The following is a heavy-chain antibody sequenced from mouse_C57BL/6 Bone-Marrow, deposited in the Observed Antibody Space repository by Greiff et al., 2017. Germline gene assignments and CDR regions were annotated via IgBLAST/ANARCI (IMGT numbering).Heavy chain of an antibody. CDR2: VSSGSSTI. V-gene: IGHV5-17*01. CDR1: GFTFSDYG. CDR3: ARARGHYYAMDY. Sequence: DVMLVESGGGLVKPGGSLKLSCAASGFTFSDYGMHWVRQAPEKGLEWVAYVSSGSSTIYYADTVKGRFTISRDNAKHTLFLQMTRMRSEDTAMYYCARARGHYYAMDYWGQGTSVTVSS. D-gene: IGHD3-3*01. J-gene: IGHJ4*01.